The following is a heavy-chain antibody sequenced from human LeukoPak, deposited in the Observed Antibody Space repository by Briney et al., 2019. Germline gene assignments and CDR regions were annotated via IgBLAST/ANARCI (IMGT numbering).Heavy chain of an antibody. CDR3: AKELVLWFGGEYYFDY. V-gene: IGHV3-30*18. D-gene: IGHD3-10*01. CDR2: ISYDGSKK. CDR1: GFTFSSYG. Sequence: PRGSLRLSCAASGFTFSSYGMHWVRQAPRKGLGWVAVISYDGSKKDYADSVTGRVTISRDNSKNTLYLQMNSVRAEDTAGYYCAKELVLWFGGEYYFDYWGQGTLVTVSS. J-gene: IGHJ4*02.